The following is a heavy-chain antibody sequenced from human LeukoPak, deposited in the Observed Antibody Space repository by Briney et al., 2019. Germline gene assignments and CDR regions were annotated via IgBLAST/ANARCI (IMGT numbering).Heavy chain of an antibody. D-gene: IGHD3-9*01. CDR3: ARDRDDILTGTLDY. Sequence: GGSLRLSCAASGFTFSSYEMNWVRQAPGKGLEWVSYISSSGSTIYYADSVKGRFTISRDNAKNSLYLQMNSLRAEDTALYYCARDRDDILTGTLDYWGQGTLVTVSS. V-gene: IGHV3-48*03. CDR1: GFTFSSYE. J-gene: IGHJ4*02. CDR2: ISSSGSTI.